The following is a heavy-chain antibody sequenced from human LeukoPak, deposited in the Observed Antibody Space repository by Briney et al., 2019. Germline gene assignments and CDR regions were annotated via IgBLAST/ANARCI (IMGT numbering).Heavy chain of an antibody. CDR1: GFTFDDYA. D-gene: IGHD1-1*01. CDR2: ISWNSGTI. J-gene: IGHJ3*02. CDR3: AAIRQLEPSGVSAMRVFDI. V-gene: IGHV3-9*01. Sequence: AGGSLRLSCAASGFTFDDYAMHWVRQAPGKGLEWVSGISWNSGTIGYADSVKGRFTISRDNAKNSLYLQMNSLRAEDTAVYYCAAIRQLEPSGVSAMRVFDIWGQGTMVTVSS.